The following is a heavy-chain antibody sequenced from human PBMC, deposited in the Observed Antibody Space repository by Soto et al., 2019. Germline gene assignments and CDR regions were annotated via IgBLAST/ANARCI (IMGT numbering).Heavy chain of an antibody. CDR3: AREGAYCGGDCYFVT. CDR2: ISAYNGNT. J-gene: IGHJ5*02. D-gene: IGHD2-21*02. Sequence: GASVKVSCKASGYTFTSYGISWVRQAPGQGLEWMGWISAYNGNTNYAQKLQGRVTMTTDTSTSTAYMELRSLRSDDTAVYYCAREGAYCGGDCYFVTWGQGTLVTVSS. V-gene: IGHV1-18*01. CDR1: GYTFTSYG.